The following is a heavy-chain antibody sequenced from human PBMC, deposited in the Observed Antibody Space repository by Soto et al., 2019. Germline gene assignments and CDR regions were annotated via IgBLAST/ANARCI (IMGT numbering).Heavy chain of an antibody. Sequence: GGSLRLSCAASGFTFSSYGMHWVRQAPGKGLEWVAVIWYDGSNKYYADSVKGRFTISRDNSKNTLYLQMNSLRAEDTAVYYCASDKYSRSRQGYGMDVWGQGTTVTVSS. J-gene: IGHJ6*02. D-gene: IGHD6-6*01. V-gene: IGHV3-33*01. CDR1: GFTFSSYG. CDR2: IWYDGSNK. CDR3: ASDKYSRSRQGYGMDV.